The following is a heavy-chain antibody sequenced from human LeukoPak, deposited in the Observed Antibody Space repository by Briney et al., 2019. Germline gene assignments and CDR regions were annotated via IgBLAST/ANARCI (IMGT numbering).Heavy chain of an antibody. CDR1: GFTFSSYE. D-gene: IGHD3-22*01. CDR3: AKPLTMIVVVFDY. CDR2: ISSSGSTI. J-gene: IGHJ4*02. V-gene: IGHV3-48*03. Sequence: GGSLRLSCAASGFTFSSYEMNWVRQAPGKGLEWVSYISSSGSTIYYADSVKGRFTISRDNSKNTLYLQMNSLRAEDTAVYYCAKPLTMIVVVFDYWGQGTLVTVSS.